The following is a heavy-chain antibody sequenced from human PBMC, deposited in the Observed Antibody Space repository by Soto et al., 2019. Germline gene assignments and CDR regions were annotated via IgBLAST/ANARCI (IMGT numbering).Heavy chain of an antibody. J-gene: IGHJ6*02. V-gene: IGHV4-34*01. CDR1: GGSFSGYY. CDR2: INHSGST. Sequence: KTSETLSLTCAVYGGSFSGYYWSWIRQPPGKGLEWIGEINHSGSTNYNPSLKSRVTISVDTSKNQFSLKLSSVTAADTAVYYCAISSSWTLYYYYGMDVWGQGTTVTVSS. CDR3: AISSSWTLYYYYGMDV. D-gene: IGHD6-13*01.